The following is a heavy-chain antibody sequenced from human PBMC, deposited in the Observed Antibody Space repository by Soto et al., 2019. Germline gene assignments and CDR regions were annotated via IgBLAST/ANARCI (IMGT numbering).Heavy chain of an antibody. CDR2: VDGSGGDT. V-gene: IGHV3-23*01. D-gene: IGHD2-8*01. CDR3: AKEIFAAAYAATSAFDL. CDR1: GFTFRSHA. J-gene: IGHJ4*02. Sequence: GGSLRLSCAASGFTFRSHAMGWLRQAPGTGPEWVAFVDGSGGDTSYADSVKGRFTISRDNSDNSLYLHMNSLRAEDTGRYFCAKEIFAAAYAATSAFDLWGRGT.